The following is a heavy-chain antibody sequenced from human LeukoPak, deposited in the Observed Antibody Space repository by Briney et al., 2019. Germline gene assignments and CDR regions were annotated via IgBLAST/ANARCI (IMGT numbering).Heavy chain of an antibody. CDR2: IYTSGST. Sequence: SETLSLTCTVSGGSISSYYWSWIRQPAGKGLEWIGRIYTSGSTNYNPSLKSRVTLSVDTSKNQSSLKLSSVTAADTAVYYCARVTQYSSSWDAYYFDYWGPGTLVTASS. CDR3: ARVTQYSSSWDAYYFDY. CDR1: GGSISSYY. D-gene: IGHD6-13*01. V-gene: IGHV4-4*07. J-gene: IGHJ4*02.